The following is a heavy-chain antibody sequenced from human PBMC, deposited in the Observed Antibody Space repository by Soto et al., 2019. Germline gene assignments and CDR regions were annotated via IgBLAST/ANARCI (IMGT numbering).Heavy chain of an antibody. Sequence: GGSLRLSCAASGFTFSDYYVSWIRQAPGKGLEWVSYIASSTNTKYADSVKGRFTISRDNAKNSLYLQMNSLTAEDTAVYYCARDGDKYCSAGSCYSGYYYFAMDVWGQGTTVTVSS. V-gene: IGHV3-11*06. CDR1: GFTFSDYY. J-gene: IGHJ6*02. CDR2: IASSTNT. CDR3: ARDGDKYCSAGSCYSGYYYFAMDV. D-gene: IGHD2-15*01.